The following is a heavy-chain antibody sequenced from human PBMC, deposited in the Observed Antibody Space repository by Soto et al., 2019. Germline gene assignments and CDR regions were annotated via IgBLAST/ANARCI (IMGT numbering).Heavy chain of an antibody. CDR2: MNPGSGKT. CDR3: ARMASAGTLNWFDP. CDR1: GYTFVNFD. D-gene: IGHD6-13*01. Sequence: QVQLVQSGAEVKEPGASVRVSCKASGYTFVNFDISWVRQAAGQGLEWLGWMNPGSGKTGYASKFEGRFAMTRDAATCTSHLELSSLTSDDTSVDYCARMASAGTLNWFDPWGQGTLVTVSS. V-gene: IGHV1-8*02. J-gene: IGHJ5*02.